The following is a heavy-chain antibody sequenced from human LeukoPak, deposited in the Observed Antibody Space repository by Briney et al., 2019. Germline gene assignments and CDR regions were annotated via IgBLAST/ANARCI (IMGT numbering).Heavy chain of an antibody. J-gene: IGHJ4*02. CDR2: IKEAGSEK. V-gene: IGHV3-7*04. CDR3: ARGGGMRSWYDFDY. Sequence: GGSLRLSCAASGFTFSNYWMSWFRQAPGKGLEFMANIKEAGSEKYYVDSVKGRFTISRDNDKNSVHLQMNNLRAEDTAVYYCARGGGMRSWYDFDYWGQGILVTVSS. CDR1: GFTFSNYW. D-gene: IGHD6-13*01.